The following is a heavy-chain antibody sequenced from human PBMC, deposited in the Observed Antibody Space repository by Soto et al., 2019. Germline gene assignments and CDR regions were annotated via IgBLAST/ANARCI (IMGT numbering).Heavy chain of an antibody. CDR3: AQPQRSYNWTEGGLEV. CDR1: GFTFSSFA. V-gene: IGHV3-23*01. CDR2: SSSSGEGA. D-gene: IGHD1-1*01. J-gene: IGHJ6*02. Sequence: EVELLESGGGLVQPGGSLRLSCAASGFTFSSFAMSWVRQAPGKGLEWVSGSSSSGEGAYYADSVKGRFTVSRDNSQNILYLQMTSLRAEDAGVDYCAQPQRSYNWTEGGLEVWGQGTTVTVSS.